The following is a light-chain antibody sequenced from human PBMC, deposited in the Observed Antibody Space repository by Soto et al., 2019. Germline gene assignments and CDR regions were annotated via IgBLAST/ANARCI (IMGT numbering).Light chain of an antibody. CDR3: QQLKSYPLS. J-gene: IGKJ4*01. CDR2: AAS. CDR1: QDISSY. Sequence: DIKLTQSPSFLSASVGDRVTITCRTSQDISSYLAWYQQKPGKAPQLLISAASTLQSGVPSRFSGRGSGTEFTLTISSLQPEDFATYYCQQLKSYPLSFGGGTKVEI. V-gene: IGKV1-9*01.